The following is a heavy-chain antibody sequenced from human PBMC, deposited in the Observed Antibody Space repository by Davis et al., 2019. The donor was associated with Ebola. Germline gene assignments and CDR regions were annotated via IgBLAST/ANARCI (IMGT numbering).Heavy chain of an antibody. CDR1: GFTFSTYG. D-gene: IGHD3-22*01. CDR2: IWYDGSNK. J-gene: IGHJ4*02. Sequence: PGGSLRLSCAASGFTFSTYGMHWVRQAPGKGLEWVAVIWYDGSNKYYADSVKGRFTISRDNSKNMLYLQMNSLRAEDTAVYYCARAPPGYDSSGYLNYWGQGTLVTASS. V-gene: IGHV3-33*01. CDR3: ARAPPGYDSSGYLNY.